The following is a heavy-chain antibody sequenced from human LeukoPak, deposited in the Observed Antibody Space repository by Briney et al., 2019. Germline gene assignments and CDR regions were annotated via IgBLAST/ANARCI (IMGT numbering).Heavy chain of an antibody. V-gene: IGHV1-3*01. Sequence: ASVKVSCKASGYTFTSYAMHWVRQATGQRLEWMGWINAGNGNTKYSQKFQGRVTITRDTSASTAYMELSSLRSEDTAVYYCARDKGPPRRVAGHFDYWGQGTLVTVSS. CDR2: INAGNGNT. CDR1: GYTFTSYA. D-gene: IGHD6-19*01. CDR3: ARDKGPPRRVAGHFDY. J-gene: IGHJ4*02.